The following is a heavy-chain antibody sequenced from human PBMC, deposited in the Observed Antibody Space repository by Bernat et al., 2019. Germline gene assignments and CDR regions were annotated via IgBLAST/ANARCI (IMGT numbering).Heavy chain of an antibody. D-gene: IGHD1-26*01. CDR3: ARARSGSSPFDF. CDR1: GFTVNSNY. V-gene: IGHV3-53*02. Sequence: EVQLVETGGGLIQPGGSLRLSCAASGFTVNSNYMSWVRQAPGKGLEWVSVIYSGGSTYYADSVKGQCTISRDNSKNTLYLQMNSLRAEDTAVYYCARARSGSSPFDFWGQGTLVTVSS. J-gene: IGHJ4*02. CDR2: IYSGGST.